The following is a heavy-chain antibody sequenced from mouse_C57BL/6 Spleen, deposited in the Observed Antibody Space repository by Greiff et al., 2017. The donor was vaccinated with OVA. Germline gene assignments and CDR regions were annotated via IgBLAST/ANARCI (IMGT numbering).Heavy chain of an antibody. Sequence: EVKVEESGGGLVQPGGSMKLSCVASGFTFSNYWMNWVRQSPEKGLEWVAQIRLKSDNYATHYAESVKGRFTISRDDSKSSVYLQMNNLRAEDTGIYYCTGAVVAYYFDYWGQGTTLTVSS. D-gene: IGHD1-1*01. CDR2: IRLKSDNYAT. CDR3: TGAVVAYYFDY. V-gene: IGHV6-3*01. J-gene: IGHJ2*01. CDR1: GFTFSNYW.